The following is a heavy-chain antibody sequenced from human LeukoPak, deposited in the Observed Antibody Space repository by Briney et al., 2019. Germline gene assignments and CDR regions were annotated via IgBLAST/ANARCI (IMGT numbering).Heavy chain of an antibody. D-gene: IGHD6-13*01. J-gene: IGHJ4*02. CDR3: ARRYSSWSSFDY. V-gene: IGHV4-59*01. CDR2: IYYSGST. Sequence: SETLSLTCTVSGGSISSYYWNWIRQSPGKGLEWIGYIYYSGSTHYNPSHKSRVTISVDTSKNQFSLRLTSVTAADTAVYYCARRYSSWSSFDYWGQGTLVTVSS. CDR1: GGSISSYY.